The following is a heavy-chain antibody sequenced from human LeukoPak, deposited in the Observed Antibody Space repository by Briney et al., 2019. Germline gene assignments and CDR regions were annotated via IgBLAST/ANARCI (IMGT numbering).Heavy chain of an antibody. CDR2: VHNSGNT. D-gene: IGHD1-26*01. CDR3: ARHPGVGANDTFDL. V-gene: IGHV4-59*08. CDR1: GASISTYY. J-gene: IGHJ3*01. Sequence: SETLSLTCTVSGASISTYYWSWIRQPPGKGLEWIGYVHNSGNTYYNPSLNSRASISEDTSKNQLSLKVNSVTAADTAVYYCARHPGVGANDTFDLWGQGTMVTISS.